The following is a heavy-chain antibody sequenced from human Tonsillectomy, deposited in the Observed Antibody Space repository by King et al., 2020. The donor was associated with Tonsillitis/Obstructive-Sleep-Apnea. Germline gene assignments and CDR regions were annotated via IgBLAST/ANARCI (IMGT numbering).Heavy chain of an antibody. V-gene: IGHV5-10-1*03. CDR1: GYSFTSYW. J-gene: IGHJ2*01. CDR2: IDPSDSYT. CDR3: AGREDWYLDL. D-gene: IGHD5-24*01. Sequence: VQLVQSGAEVKKPGESLKISCKGSGYSFTSYWISWVRQMPGKGLEWMGRIDPSDSYTNYSPSFQGHVTISVDKSISTAYLQWSSLKASDTAVYYCAGREDWYLDLWGRGNLVTVSS.